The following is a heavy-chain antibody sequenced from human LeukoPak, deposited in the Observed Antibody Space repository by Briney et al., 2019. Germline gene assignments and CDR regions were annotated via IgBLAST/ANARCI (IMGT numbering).Heavy chain of an antibody. CDR1: AYSSTSYW. CDR2: IYSGDSDT. D-gene: IGHD2-2*01. CDR3: ARVRVPAATPGDYDYGMDV. J-gene: IGHJ6*02. V-gene: IGHV5-51*01. Sequence: GESLKISCKGSAYSSTSYWIGWVSPMRGQGLEWMGFIYSGDSDTRYSPSLQGQVTISADRSISTAYLQWSSLKASDTAMYYCARVRVPAATPGDYDYGMDVWGQGTTVTVSS.